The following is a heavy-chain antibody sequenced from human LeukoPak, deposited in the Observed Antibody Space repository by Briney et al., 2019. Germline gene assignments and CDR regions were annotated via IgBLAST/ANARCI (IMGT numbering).Heavy chain of an antibody. CDR3: ARGSATGFAY. D-gene: IGHD1-1*01. V-gene: IGHV4-34*01. Sequence: SGTLSLTCAVYGGSFSGYSWTWIRQPPGKGLEWIGEIDRSGSTNYNPSLKSRLTISVDTSKNQFSLKLSSVTAADTAVYYCARGSATGFAYWGQGTLVTVSS. J-gene: IGHJ4*02. CDR2: IDRSGST. CDR1: GGSFSGYS.